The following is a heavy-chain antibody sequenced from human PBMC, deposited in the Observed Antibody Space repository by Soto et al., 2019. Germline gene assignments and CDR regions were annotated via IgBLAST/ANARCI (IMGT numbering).Heavy chain of an antibody. J-gene: IGHJ4*02. Sequence: QVQLVQSGAVVKKPGSSVKVSCKASGGTFSSYAISWVRQAPGQGLEWMGGIIPIFGTANYAQKFQGRVTVTADEYTSTAYMELSSLRSEDTAVYYCARARDPFLEWLPFDYWGQGTLVTVSS. V-gene: IGHV1-69*12. CDR3: ARARDPFLEWLPFDY. D-gene: IGHD3-3*02. CDR2: IIPIFGTA. CDR1: GGTFSSYA.